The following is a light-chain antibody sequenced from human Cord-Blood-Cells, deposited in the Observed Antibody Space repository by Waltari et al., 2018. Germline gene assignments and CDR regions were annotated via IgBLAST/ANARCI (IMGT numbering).Light chain of an antibody. V-gene: IGLV7-43*01. CDR2: STS. CDR1: TGAVTSGYY. CDR3: LLYYGGAQLV. Sequence: QTVVTQEPSLTVSPAGTVTLTCASSTGAVTSGYYPNWFQQKPGQAPRALIYSTSNKHPWTPARFSGSLLGGKAALTLSGVQPEDEAEYYCLLYYGGAQLVFGGGTKLTVL. J-gene: IGLJ3*02.